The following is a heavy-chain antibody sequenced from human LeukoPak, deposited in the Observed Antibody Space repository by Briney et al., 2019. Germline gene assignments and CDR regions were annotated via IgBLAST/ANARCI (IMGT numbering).Heavy chain of an antibody. J-gene: IGHJ6*03. V-gene: IGHV4-30-4*08. CDR1: GSSISSGDYY. D-gene: IGHD2-21*01. Sequence: SETLSLTCTVSGSSISSGDYYWSWIRQPPGKGLEWIGYIYYSGSTYYNPSLKSRVTISVDTSKNQFSLKLSSVTAADTAVYYCARDGGGGEGYYYYYYMDVWGKGTTVTVSS. CDR2: IYYSGST. CDR3: ARDGGGGEGYYYYYYMDV.